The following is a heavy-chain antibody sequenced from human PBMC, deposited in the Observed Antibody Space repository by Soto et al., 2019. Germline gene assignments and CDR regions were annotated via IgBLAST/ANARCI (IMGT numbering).Heavy chain of an antibody. CDR1: GVTAGNNS. J-gene: IGHJ4*02. CDR3: ARNVPVTALGY. CDR2: TYSGGDT. Sequence: EVRLVESGGGLVQPGGSLRLSCAASGVTAGNNSMSWVRQAPGKGLEWVSVTYSGGDTRYADAVKGRFTMSRASTKNTVYLQMDSLRAEDTAVYFCARNVPVTALGYWGQGSLVTVSS. V-gene: IGHV3-66*01. D-gene: IGHD4-17*01.